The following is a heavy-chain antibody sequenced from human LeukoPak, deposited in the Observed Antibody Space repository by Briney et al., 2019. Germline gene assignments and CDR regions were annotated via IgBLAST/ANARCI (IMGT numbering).Heavy chain of an antibody. J-gene: IGHJ5*02. D-gene: IGHD6-13*01. V-gene: IGHV3-48*04. CDR2: ISSSSSTI. CDR3: AREAGRYSSNIDWFDP. CDR1: GFTFSSYS. Sequence: GGSLRLSCAASGFTFSSYSMNWVRQAPGKGLEWVSYISSSSSTIHYADSVQGRFTISRDNAKNSLYLQMNSLRAEDTAVYYCAREAGRYSSNIDWFDPWGQGTLVTVSS.